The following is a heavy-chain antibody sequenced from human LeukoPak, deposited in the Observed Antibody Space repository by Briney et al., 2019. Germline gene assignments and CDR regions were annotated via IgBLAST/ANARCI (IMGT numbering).Heavy chain of an antibody. J-gene: IGHJ3*02. CDR1: GGSISSGGYS. CDR3: ARSEIFTYCGGDCYSGAFDI. V-gene: IGHV4-30-2*01. D-gene: IGHD2-21*02. CDR2: LYHSGST. Sequence: SETLSLTCAVSGGSISSGGYSWSWIRQPPGKGLEWIGYLYHSGSTYYNPSLKSRVTISVDRSKNQFSLKLSSVTAADTAVYYCARSEIFTYCGGDCYSGAFDIWGQGTMVTVSS.